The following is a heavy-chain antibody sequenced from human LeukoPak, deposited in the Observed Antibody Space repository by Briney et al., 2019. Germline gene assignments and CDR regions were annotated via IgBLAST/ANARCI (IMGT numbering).Heavy chain of an antibody. Sequence: PGGSLRLSCAASGFTFSDYYMSWIRQAPGKGLEWVSYISSSGSTIYYADSVKGRFTISRDNAKNSLYLQMNSLRAEDTAVYYCARVTRDTQYYYYYYYMDVWGKGTTVTVSS. CDR2: ISSSGSTI. J-gene: IGHJ6*03. CDR3: ARVTRDTQYYYYYYYMDV. V-gene: IGHV3-11*01. D-gene: IGHD5-18*01. CDR1: GFTFSDYY.